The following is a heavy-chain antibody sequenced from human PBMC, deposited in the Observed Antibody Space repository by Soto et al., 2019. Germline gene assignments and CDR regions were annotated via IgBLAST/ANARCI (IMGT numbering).Heavy chain of an antibody. CDR1: GGSISSSSYY. J-gene: IGHJ5*02. D-gene: IGHD2-2*01. Sequence: QLQLQESGPGLVKPSETLSLTCTVSGGSISSSSYYWGWIRQPPGKGLEWIGSIYYSGSTYYNPSLKSRVTISVDTSKNQFSLKLSSVTAADRAVYYCARQFIGFGLLWWFVPWGQGTLVTVSS. CDR3: ARQFIGFGLLWWFVP. V-gene: IGHV4-39*01. CDR2: IYYSGST.